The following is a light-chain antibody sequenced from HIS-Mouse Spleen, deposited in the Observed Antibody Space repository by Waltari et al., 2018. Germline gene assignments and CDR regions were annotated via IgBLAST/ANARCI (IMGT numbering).Light chain of an antibody. CDR1: SSDVGGCNY. V-gene: IGLV2-8*01. J-gene: IGLJ1*01. CDR3: SSYAGSNNYV. CDR2: EVS. Sequence: QSALTQPPSASGSPGQSVTISCTGTSSDVGGCNYVAWYQQHPGKAPKLMIYEVSKRPSGVPARFTGSKSGNTASLTVSGLQAEDEADYYCSSYAGSNNYVFGPGTKVTVL.